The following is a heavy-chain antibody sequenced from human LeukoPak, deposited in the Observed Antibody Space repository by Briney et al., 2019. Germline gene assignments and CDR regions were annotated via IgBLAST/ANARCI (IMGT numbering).Heavy chain of an antibody. Sequence: SETLSLTCTVSGGSISSSSYYWSWIRQPAGKGLEWIGRIYTSGSTNYNPSLKSRVTMSVDTSKNQFSLKLSSVTAADTAVYYCARKVWDGSGVNWFDPWGQGTLVTVSS. CDR2: IYTSGST. D-gene: IGHD3-10*01. CDR1: GGSISSSSYY. V-gene: IGHV4-61*02. CDR3: ARKVWDGSGVNWFDP. J-gene: IGHJ5*02.